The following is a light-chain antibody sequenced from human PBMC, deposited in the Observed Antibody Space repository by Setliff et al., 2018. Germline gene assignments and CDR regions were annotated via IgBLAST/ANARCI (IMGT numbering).Light chain of an antibody. V-gene: IGLV2-14*03. CDR2: DVT. CDR3: LSYTSKTTHAL. J-gene: IGLJ3*02. CDR1: SRDVGSYDF. Sequence: LTQPASVSGSPGQSITISCIGSSRDVGSYDFVSWYQQHPGKAPKLIIYDVTGRPSGVSDRFSGSKSANTASLTISGLQTEDEADYYCLSYTSKTTHALFGGGTKVTVL.